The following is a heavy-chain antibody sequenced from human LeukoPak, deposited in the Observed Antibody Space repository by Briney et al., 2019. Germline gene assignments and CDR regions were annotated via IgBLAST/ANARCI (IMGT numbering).Heavy chain of an antibody. CDR3: ATYRRQLAFFDY. J-gene: IGHJ4*02. Sequence: PGGSLRLSCAASGFTFSSYGMHWVRQAPGKGLEWVAFIRYDGSNKYYADSVKGRFTISRDNSKNTLYLQMNSLRAEDTAVYYCATYRRQLAFFDYWGQGTLVTVS. D-gene: IGHD6-6*01. V-gene: IGHV3-30*02. CDR2: IRYDGSNK. CDR1: GFTFSSYG.